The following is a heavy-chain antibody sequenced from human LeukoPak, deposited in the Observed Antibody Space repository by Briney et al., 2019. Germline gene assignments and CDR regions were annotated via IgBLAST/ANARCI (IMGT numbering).Heavy chain of an antibody. CDR3: ARIGSASTNWFDP. Sequence: GGSLRLSCAASGFTFSSHWMSWGRQAPGKGLEWVANIKSDGSTKYYVDSVKGRFTISRDNAESSLYLQMNSLGAEDTAVYYCARIGSASTNWFDPWGQGTLVTVSS. CDR1: GFTFSSHW. J-gene: IGHJ5*02. CDR2: IKSDGSTK. V-gene: IGHV3-7*03. D-gene: IGHD1-1*01.